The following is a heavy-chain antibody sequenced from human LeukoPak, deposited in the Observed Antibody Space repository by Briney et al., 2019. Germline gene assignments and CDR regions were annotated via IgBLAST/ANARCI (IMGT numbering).Heavy chain of an antibody. J-gene: IGHJ4*02. CDR1: GFTFSSYA. CDR3: WGGGWKKPFDY. D-gene: IGHD2-21*01. V-gene: IGHV3-23*01. Sequence: GGSLRLSCAASGFTFSSYAMRWVRQAPGKGLEWVSAISGSGGSTYYADSVKGRFTISRDNSKNTLYLQMNSLRAEDTAVYYCWGGGWKKPFDYWGQGTLVTVSS. CDR2: ISGSGGST.